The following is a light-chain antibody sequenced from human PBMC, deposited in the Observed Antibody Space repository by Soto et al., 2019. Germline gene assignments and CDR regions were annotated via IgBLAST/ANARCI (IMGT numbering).Light chain of an antibody. Sequence: EIVMTQSPAALSVSPRERATLSWRASQSVSSNLAWYQQKPGQAPRLLIYGAYTRATGIPARFSGSGSGTELTLTIISLQSEAFAVYYCQQYNNWTEKTFGQETKL. CDR1: QSVSSN. CDR2: GAY. J-gene: IGKJ1*01. CDR3: QQYNNWTEKT. V-gene: IGKV3-15*01.